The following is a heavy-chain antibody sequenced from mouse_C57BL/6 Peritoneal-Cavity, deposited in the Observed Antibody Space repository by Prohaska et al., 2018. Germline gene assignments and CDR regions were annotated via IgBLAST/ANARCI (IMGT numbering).Heavy chain of an antibody. CDR2: IYPRSGNT. D-gene: IGHD2-12*01. CDR1: GYTFTSYG. CDR3: ARDDVDYAMDY. J-gene: IGHJ4*01. V-gene: IGHV1-81*01. Sequence: QVQLQQSGAELARPGASVKLSCKASGYTFTSYGISWVKQRTGQGLEWIGEIYPRSGNTYYNEKFKGRATLTADKSSSTAYMELRSLTSEDSAVYFCARDDVDYAMDYWGQGTSVTVSS.